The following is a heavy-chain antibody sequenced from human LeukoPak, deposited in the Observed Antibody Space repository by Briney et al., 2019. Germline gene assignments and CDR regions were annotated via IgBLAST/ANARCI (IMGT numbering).Heavy chain of an antibody. J-gene: IGHJ4*02. CDR2: INPNSGGT. CDR3: ARWADYCSSTSCLSFDY. Sequence: GASVKVSCKASGYTFSIYNMHWVRQAPGQGLEWMGWINPNSGGTNYAQKFQGRVTMTRDTSISTAYMELSRLRSDDTAVYYCARWADYCSSTSCLSFDYWGQGTLVTVSS. D-gene: IGHD2-2*01. CDR1: GYTFSIYN. V-gene: IGHV1-2*02.